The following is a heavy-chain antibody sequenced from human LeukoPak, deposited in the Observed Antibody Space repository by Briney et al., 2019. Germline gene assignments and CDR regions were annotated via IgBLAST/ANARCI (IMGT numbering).Heavy chain of an antibody. Sequence: GGSLRLSCAASGFTVSSNYMSWVRQAPGKGLEWVSVIYSGVSTYYADSVKGRFTISRDNSKNTLYPQMNSLRAEDTAVYYCARDARILRYFDWLRYWGQGTLVTVSS. CDR1: GFTVSSNY. J-gene: IGHJ4*02. CDR3: ARDARILRYFDWLRY. V-gene: IGHV3-66*02. D-gene: IGHD3-9*01. CDR2: IYSGVST.